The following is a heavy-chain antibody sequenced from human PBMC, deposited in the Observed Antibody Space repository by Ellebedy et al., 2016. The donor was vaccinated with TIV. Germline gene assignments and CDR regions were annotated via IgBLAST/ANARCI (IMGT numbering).Heavy chain of an antibody. J-gene: IGHJ1*01. CDR3: AKRTDTSGYHQAADS. CDR1: GFTFSNYA. V-gene: IGHV3-23*01. Sequence: GGSLRLSXAASGFTFSNYAMSWVRQAPGKGLEWVSATSAGGSSTFYADSVKGRFTMSRDNAKNTLYLQMDTLRAEDTAIYYCAKRTDTSGYHQAADSWGQGTLVTVSS. CDR2: TSAGGSST. D-gene: IGHD3-22*01.